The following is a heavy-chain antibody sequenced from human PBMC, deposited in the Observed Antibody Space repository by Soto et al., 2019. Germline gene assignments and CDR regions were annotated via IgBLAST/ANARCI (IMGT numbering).Heavy chain of an antibody. J-gene: IGHJ4*02. CDR1: GDSINSDKYY. CDR3: ASLGVWGSYRYTGGVDY. Sequence: PSETLSLTCSVSGDSINSDKYYWGWIRQPPGKGLEWIGSIYYRGNTYYNPSLQTRVTISLDKSKSQFSLKLSSVTAADTAVYYCASLGVWGSYRYTGGVDYWGQGTLVTVSS. CDR2: IYYRGNT. V-gene: IGHV4-39*07. D-gene: IGHD3-16*02.